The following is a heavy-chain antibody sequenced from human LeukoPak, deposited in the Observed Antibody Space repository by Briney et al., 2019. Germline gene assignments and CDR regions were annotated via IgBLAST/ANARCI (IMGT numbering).Heavy chain of an antibody. CDR2: ISDNKHYI. Sequence: GGSLRLSCAASGFSFSTYNMNWVRQAPGKGLEWVSSISDNKHYIYYADSVKGRFTVSRDNAKNSLYLQMSGLRAEDTAVYYCARDLILADNGGSSAHDYWGQGTLVTASS. V-gene: IGHV3-21*01. CDR3: ARDLILADNGGSSAHDY. D-gene: IGHD2-15*01. J-gene: IGHJ4*02. CDR1: GFSFSTYN.